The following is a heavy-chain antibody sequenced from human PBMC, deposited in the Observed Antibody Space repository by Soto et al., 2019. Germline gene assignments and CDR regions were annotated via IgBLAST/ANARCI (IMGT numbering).Heavy chain of an antibody. CDR1: GFTFSGSA. CDR2: IRSKANSYAT. J-gene: IGHJ3*02. Sequence: GGSLRLSCAASGFTFSGSAMHWVRQASGKGLERVGRIRSKANSYATAYAASVKGRFTISRDDSKNTAYLQMNSLKTEDTAVYYCTGTYDYIWGSYRYTDAFDIWGQGTMLTVSS. CDR3: TGTYDYIWGSYRYTDAFDI. D-gene: IGHD3-16*02. V-gene: IGHV3-73*01.